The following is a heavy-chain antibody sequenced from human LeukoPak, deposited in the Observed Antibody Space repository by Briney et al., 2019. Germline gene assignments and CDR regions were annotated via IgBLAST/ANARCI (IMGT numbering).Heavy chain of an antibody. V-gene: IGHV4-61*01. CDR2: IYYSGST. D-gene: IGHD3-16*02. J-gene: IGHJ5*02. CDR1: GGSVSSGSYY. Sequence: TSETLSLTCTVSGGSVSSGSYYWSWIRQPPGKGLEWIGYIYYSGSTNYNPSLKSRVTISVDTSKNQFSLKLSSVTAADTAVYYCARLLSYNWSDPWGQGTLVTVSS. CDR3: ARLLSYNWSDP.